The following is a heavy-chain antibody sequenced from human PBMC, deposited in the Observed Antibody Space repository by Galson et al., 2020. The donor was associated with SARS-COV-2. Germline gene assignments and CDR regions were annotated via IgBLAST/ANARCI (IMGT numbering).Heavy chain of an antibody. CDR3: ARGKADDSVNYFIGHDY. V-gene: IGHV1-2*04. D-gene: IGHD1-7*01. CDR2: IEPKNGAT. Sequence: GESLKISCKASGYTFSGNFIHWVRQAPGQGLEWMGYIEPKNGATTYAQKFQGSVTLTSDTSISTVYMELNRLTSGDTAVYFCARGKADDSVNYFIGHDYWGQGTLVTVSS. J-gene: IGHJ4*02. CDR1: GYTFSGNF.